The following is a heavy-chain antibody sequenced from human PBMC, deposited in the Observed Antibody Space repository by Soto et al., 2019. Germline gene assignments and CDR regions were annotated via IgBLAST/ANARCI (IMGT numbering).Heavy chain of an antibody. J-gene: IGHJ6*02. D-gene: IGHD6-6*01. Sequence: QVQLQESGPGLVKPSQTLSLTCTVSGGSISSGGYYWSWIRQHPGKGLEWIGYIFYSGSTYYNPSLKSRVTISVDTSKNQFSLKLSSVTAADTAVYYCVSFRGQLVRYYGMDVWGQGTTVTVSS. CDR3: VSFRGQLVRYYGMDV. CDR2: IFYSGST. V-gene: IGHV4-31*03. CDR1: GGSISSGGYY.